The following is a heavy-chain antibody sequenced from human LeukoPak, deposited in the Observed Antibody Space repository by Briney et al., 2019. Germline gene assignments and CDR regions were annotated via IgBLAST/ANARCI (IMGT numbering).Heavy chain of an antibody. D-gene: IGHD6-19*01. CDR1: GYTFTSYG. J-gene: IGHJ5*02. Sequence: ASVKVSCKASGYTFTSYGISWVRQAPGQGLEWMGWISAYNGNTNYAQKLQGRVTMTTDTSTSTAYMELRSLRSDDTAVYYCARDQYSSGRSRGWFDPWGQGTLVTVSS. V-gene: IGHV1-18*04. CDR3: ARDQYSSGRSRGWFDP. CDR2: ISAYNGNT.